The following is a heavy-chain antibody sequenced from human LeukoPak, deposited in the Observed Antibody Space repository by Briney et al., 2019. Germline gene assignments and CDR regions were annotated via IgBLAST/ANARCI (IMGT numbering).Heavy chain of an antibody. CDR3: AKGKRGLTMVRGVGGLDY. V-gene: IGHV3-30*02. J-gene: IGHJ4*02. CDR1: GFTFSSYG. CDR2: IRYDGSNK. Sequence: GGSLRLSCAASGFTFSSYGMHWVRQAPGKGLEWVAFIRYDGSNKYYADSVKGRFTISRDNSKNTLYLQMNSLRAEDTAVYYCAKGKRGLTMVRGVGGLDYWGQGTLVTVSS. D-gene: IGHD3-10*01.